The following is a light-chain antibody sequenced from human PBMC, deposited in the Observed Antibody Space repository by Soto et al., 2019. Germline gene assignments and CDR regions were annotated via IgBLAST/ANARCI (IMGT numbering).Light chain of an antibody. J-gene: IGKJ3*01. CDR2: AAA. Sequence: DIQMTQSPSSVSASVGDRVTITCRASQGIGSWLGWYQQKPGKAPKLLIYAAASLQSGVPSRFSATFSGTEYTLTIISLQPEDLATYFCQQANMFPLTFGPGTKVHLK. CDR1: QGIGSW. V-gene: IGKV1-12*01. CDR3: QQANMFPLT.